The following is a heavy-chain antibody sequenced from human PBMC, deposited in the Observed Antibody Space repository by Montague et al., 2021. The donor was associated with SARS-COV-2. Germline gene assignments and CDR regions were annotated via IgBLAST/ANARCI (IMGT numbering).Heavy chain of an antibody. CDR3: ARQVHIYCSSTSCPFDY. V-gene: IGHV5-51*01. CDR2: IYPEDSDT. Sequence: QSGAEVKKPGESLKISCEGSGYSFTSYWIAWVRQMPGKGLEWMGIIYPEDSDTRYSPSLQGHATISADKSMNTAFLQWSSLRASDTAIYYCARQVHIYCSSTSCPFDYWGQGTLVTVSS. D-gene: IGHD2-2*01. J-gene: IGHJ4*02. CDR1: GYSFTSYW.